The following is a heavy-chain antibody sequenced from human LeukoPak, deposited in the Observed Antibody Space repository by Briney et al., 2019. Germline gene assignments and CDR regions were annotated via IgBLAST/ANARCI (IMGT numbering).Heavy chain of an antibody. CDR3: AKIYGSGSYYRGKGFDY. D-gene: IGHD3-10*01. V-gene: IGHV3-23*01. CDR1: GFTFSDYY. Sequence: GGSLRLSCAASGFTFSDYYMSWIRQAPGKGLEWVSAISGSGGSTYYADSVKGRFTISRDNSKNTLYLQMNSLRAEDTAIYYCAKIYGSGSYYRGKGFDYWGQGTLVTVSS. CDR2: ISGSGGST. J-gene: IGHJ4*02.